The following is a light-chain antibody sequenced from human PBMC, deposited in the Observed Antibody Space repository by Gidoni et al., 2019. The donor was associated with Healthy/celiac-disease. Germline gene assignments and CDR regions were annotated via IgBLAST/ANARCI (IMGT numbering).Light chain of an antibody. CDR1: QSISSY. J-gene: IGKJ5*01. CDR3: QQSYSTPTIT. CDR2: AAS. V-gene: IGKV1-39*01. Sequence: IQMTQSPSSLSASVGDRVTITCRASQSISSYLNWYQQKPGKAPKLLIYAASSLKSGVPSRFSGSGSGTDFTLTISSLQPEDFATYYCQQSYSTPTITFGQGTRLEIK.